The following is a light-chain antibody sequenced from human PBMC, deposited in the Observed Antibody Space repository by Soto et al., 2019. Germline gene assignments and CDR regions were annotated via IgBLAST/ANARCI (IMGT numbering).Light chain of an antibody. CDR2: EVS. J-gene: IGLJ1*01. CDR3: RSYTTSSTLDV. CDR1: SSDVGGYNY. V-gene: IGLV2-14*01. Sequence: QSVLTQPASVSGSPGQSITISCTGTSSDVGGYNYVSWYQQHPGKAPKLMIYEVSNRPSGVSSRFSGSKSGNTASLTISGLQAEDEGDYYCRSYTTSSTLDVFGTGTKLTVL.